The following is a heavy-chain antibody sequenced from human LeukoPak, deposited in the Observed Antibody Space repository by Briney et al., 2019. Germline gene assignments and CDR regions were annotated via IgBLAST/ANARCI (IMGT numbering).Heavy chain of an antibody. J-gene: IGHJ4*02. D-gene: IGHD3-22*01. Sequence: SETLSFTCSIHGAASNGYFWSWIRQPPGNGLEWIGEVSHGGSTNYNPSLKSRVTISIDTSKNQFSLKLTSLTAADTAVYFCARSLYYYSDSRDTRKLFDHWGQGTLVAVSS. CDR2: VSHGGST. CDR3: ARSLYYYSDSRDTRKLFDH. V-gene: IGHV4-34*01. CDR1: GAASNGYF.